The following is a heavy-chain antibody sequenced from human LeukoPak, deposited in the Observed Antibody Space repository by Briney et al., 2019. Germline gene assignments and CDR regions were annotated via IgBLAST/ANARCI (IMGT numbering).Heavy chain of an antibody. CDR3: ARGSYSSSWKVYYYMDV. CDR1: GFTFDDYG. J-gene: IGHJ6*03. D-gene: IGHD6-13*01. CDR2: INRNGGST. Sequence: GVSLRLSCAASGFTFDDYGMSWVRQAPGKGLEWVSGINRNGGSTGYADSVKGRFTISRDNAKNSLYLQMNSLRAEDTALYYCARGSYSSSWKVYYYMDVWGKGTTVTVSS. V-gene: IGHV3-20*04.